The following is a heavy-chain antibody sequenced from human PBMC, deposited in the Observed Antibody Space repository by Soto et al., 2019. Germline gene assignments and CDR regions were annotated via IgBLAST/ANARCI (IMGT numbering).Heavy chain of an antibody. CDR2: IIPIFGTA. Sequence: QVQLVQSGAEVKKPGSSVKVSCKASGGTFSSYAISWVRQAPGQGLEWMGGIIPIFGTANYAQKCQGRVTITADKSTSTAYMELSSLRSEDTAVYYCATPRRAYYDFCSGYPSGGMDVWGQGTTVTVSS. CDR1: GGTFSSYA. CDR3: ATPRRAYYDFCSGYPSGGMDV. D-gene: IGHD3-3*01. V-gene: IGHV1-69*06. J-gene: IGHJ6*02.